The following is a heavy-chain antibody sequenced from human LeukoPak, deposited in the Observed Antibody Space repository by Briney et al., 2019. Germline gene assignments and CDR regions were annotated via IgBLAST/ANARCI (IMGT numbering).Heavy chain of an antibody. V-gene: IGHV4-39*01. J-gene: IGHJ5*02. CDR1: GGSISSSSYY. CDR3: ASNIGGGNFDP. D-gene: IGHD4-23*01. CDR2: IYYSGST. Sequence: SETLSLTCTVSGGSISSSSYYWGWIRQPPGKGPEWIGSIYYSGSTYYNPSLKSRVTISVDTSKNQFSLKLSSVTAADTAVYYCASNIGGGNFDPWGQGTLVTVSS.